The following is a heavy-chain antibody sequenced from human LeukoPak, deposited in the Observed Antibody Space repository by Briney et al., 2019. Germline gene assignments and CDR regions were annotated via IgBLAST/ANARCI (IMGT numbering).Heavy chain of an antibody. V-gene: IGHV3-23*01. CDR1: GFAFCNYG. CDR2: ITGSGSTT. CDR3: AKDGNWARFEN. Sequence: GGSLRLSCAASGFAFCNYGMNWVRQAPGKGLEWVSGITGSGSTTYYADSVKGRFTISRDNSKNTLYLQMNSPRAEDTAAYYCAKDGNWARFENWGQGTLVTVSS. D-gene: IGHD7-27*01. J-gene: IGHJ4*02.